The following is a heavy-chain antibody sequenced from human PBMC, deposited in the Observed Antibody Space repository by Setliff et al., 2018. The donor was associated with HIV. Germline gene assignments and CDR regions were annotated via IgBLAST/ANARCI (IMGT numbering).Heavy chain of an antibody. CDR2: ISPDGSRN. CDR1: GFTFSGFW. J-gene: IGHJ4*02. Sequence: LRLSCEASGFTFSGFWMHWVRQAPGKGLEWVASISPDGSRNYCVGSVKGRFTASRDNAKSSLYLQMNSLRAEDTAVYYCARGVRGVIIDWYYFDYWGQGTLVTVSS. CDR3: ARGVRGVIIDWYYFDY. V-gene: IGHV3-7*03. D-gene: IGHD3-10*01.